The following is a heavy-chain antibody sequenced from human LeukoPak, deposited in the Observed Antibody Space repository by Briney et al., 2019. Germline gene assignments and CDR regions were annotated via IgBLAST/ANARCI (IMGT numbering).Heavy chain of an antibody. CDR2: MYYTGST. V-gene: IGHV4-59*01. CDR3: VRVSVVYGMDV. CDR1: GGSISSDY. J-gene: IGHJ6*02. Sequence: SETLSLACSVSGGSISSDYWAWLRQPPGKGLDWIGYMYYTGSTNYNPSLKSRVTISLATSKKQFSLTLSSVTAADTAVYYCVRVSVVYGMDVWGRGTTVTVSS.